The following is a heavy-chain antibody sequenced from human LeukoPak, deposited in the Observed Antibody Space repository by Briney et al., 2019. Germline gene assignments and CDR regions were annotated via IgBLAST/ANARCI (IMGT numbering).Heavy chain of an antibody. J-gene: IGHJ4*02. Sequence: GGSLRLSCAASGFTVSSNYMSWVRQAPGKGLEWVSVIYSGGSTYYADSVKGRFTISRDNSKNTLYLRMNSLRAEDTAVYYCAREYAAEPDYWGQGTLVTVSS. V-gene: IGHV3-66*01. CDR3: AREYAAEPDY. D-gene: IGHD1-14*01. CDR1: GFTVSSNY. CDR2: IYSGGST.